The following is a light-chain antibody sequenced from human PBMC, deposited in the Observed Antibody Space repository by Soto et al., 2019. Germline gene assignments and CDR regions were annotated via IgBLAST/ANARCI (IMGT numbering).Light chain of an antibody. Sequence: QSALTQPPSASGSPGQSVTISCTGTSSDVGGYNYVSWYQQHPGKAPKLMIYEVSKRPSGVPDRFSGSKSGNTASLTVSGLQAEDEADYYCSSYAGSNNLERYWVFGGGTKLTVL. CDR1: SSDVGGYNY. CDR2: EVS. CDR3: SSYAGSNNLERYWV. J-gene: IGLJ3*02. V-gene: IGLV2-8*01.